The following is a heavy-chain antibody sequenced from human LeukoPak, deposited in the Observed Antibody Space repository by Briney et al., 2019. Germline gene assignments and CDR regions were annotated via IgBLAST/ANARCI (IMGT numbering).Heavy chain of an antibody. V-gene: IGHV4-34*01. J-gene: IGHJ4*02. Sequence: SETLSLTCAVYGGSFSSYYWSWIRQPPGKGLEWIGEINHSGTTNYNPSLKSRVTISVDTSKNQFSLKLSPVTAADTAVYYCARAYSGYDAVDYWGQGTRVTVSS. CDR2: INHSGTT. D-gene: IGHD5-12*01. CDR3: ARAYSGYDAVDY. CDR1: GGSFSSYY.